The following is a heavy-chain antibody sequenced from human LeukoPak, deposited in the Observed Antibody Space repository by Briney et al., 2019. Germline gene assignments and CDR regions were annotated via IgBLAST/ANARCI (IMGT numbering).Heavy chain of an antibody. J-gene: IGHJ4*02. V-gene: IGHV3-23*01. CDR3: AKDNSYDSSGYYPPSFDY. D-gene: IGHD3-22*01. CDR2: ISGSGGST. CDR1: GFTFSSYA. Sequence: GGSLRLSCAASGFTFSSYAMSWVRQAPGKGLEWVSAISGSGGSTYYADSVKGRFTISRDNSKNTLYLQMNSLRAEDTAVYYCAKDNSYDSSGYYPPSFDYWGQGTLVTVSP.